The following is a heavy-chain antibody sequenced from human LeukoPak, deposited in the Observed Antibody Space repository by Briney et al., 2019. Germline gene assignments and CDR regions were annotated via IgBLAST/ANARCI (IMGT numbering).Heavy chain of an antibody. Sequence: GASVKVSCKASGYTFTGYYMHWVRQAPGQGLEWMGWINPNSGGTNYAQKFQGRVTMTRDTSISTAYMELSRLRSDDTAVYYCARTMPYYYDSSGYYGGCDYWGQGTLVTVSS. CDR1: GYTFTGYY. CDR3: ARTMPYYYDSSGYYGGCDY. J-gene: IGHJ4*02. D-gene: IGHD3-22*01. CDR2: INPNSGGT. V-gene: IGHV1-2*02.